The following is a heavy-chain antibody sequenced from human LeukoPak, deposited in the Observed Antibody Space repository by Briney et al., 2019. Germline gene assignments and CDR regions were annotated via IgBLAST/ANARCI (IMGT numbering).Heavy chain of an antibody. CDR3: AKRGVDNWFDP. D-gene: IGHD2-15*01. Sequence: GGSLRLSCAVSGITLSNYGMSWVRQAPGKGLEWVAGISDSGGGTNYADSVKGRFTISRDNSKNTMYLQMNSLRAEDTAVYYCAKRGVDNWFDPWGQGTLVTVSS. CDR2: ISDSGGGT. V-gene: IGHV3-23*01. CDR1: GITLSNYG. J-gene: IGHJ5*02.